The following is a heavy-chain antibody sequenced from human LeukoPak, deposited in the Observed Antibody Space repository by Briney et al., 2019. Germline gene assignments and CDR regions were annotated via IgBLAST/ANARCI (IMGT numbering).Heavy chain of an antibody. CDR3: ARGSKGYYDFWSGYYGGGYYYYMDV. CDR2: MNPNSGNT. D-gene: IGHD3-3*01. J-gene: IGHJ6*03. V-gene: IGHV1-8*03. CDR1: GGTFSSYT. Sequence: GASVKVSCKASGGTFSSYTISWVRQATGQGLEWMGWMNPNSGNTGYAQKFQGRVTITRNTSISTAYMELSSLRSEDTAVYYCARGSKGYYDFWSGYYGGGYYYYMDVWGKGTTVTVSS.